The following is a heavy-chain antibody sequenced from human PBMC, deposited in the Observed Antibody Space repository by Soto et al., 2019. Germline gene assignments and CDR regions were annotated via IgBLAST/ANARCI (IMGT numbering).Heavy chain of an antibody. Sequence: ASVKVSCKASGYTFTSYYMHWVRQAPGQGLEWMGIINPSGGSTSYAQKFQGRVTMTRDTSTSTVYMELSSLRSEDTAVYYCASPQIVYSSSWYANYYYYYGMDVWGQGTTVTVSS. CDR2: INPSGGST. D-gene: IGHD6-13*01. CDR3: ASPQIVYSSSWYANYYYYYGMDV. J-gene: IGHJ6*02. CDR1: GYTFTSYY. V-gene: IGHV1-46*01.